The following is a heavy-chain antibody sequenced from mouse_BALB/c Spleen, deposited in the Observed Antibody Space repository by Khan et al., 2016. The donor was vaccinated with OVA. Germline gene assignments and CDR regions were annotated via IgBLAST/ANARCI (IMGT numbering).Heavy chain of an antibody. CDR2: ISSGGSFT. Sequence: EVELVESGGDLVRPGGSLKLSRAASGFSFSTYSMSWVCQTPEKRPEWVATISSGGSFTYYPDSVKGRFTISRHNAKNSLYLQMSSLKTEDTAVYYGTRHRGYDGNNPYFDYWGQGTTLTVSS. CDR3: TRHRGYDGNNPYFDY. D-gene: IGHD2-2*01. J-gene: IGHJ2*01. CDR1: GFSFSTYS. V-gene: IGHV5-6-4*01.